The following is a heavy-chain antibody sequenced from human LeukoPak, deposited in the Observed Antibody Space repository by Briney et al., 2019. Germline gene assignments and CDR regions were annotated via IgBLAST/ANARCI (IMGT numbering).Heavy chain of an antibody. CDR3: AKAITMIVVSNWFDP. J-gene: IGHJ5*02. CDR2: IRYDGSNK. V-gene: IGHV3-30*02. D-gene: IGHD3-22*01. Sequence: GGSLRLSCAASGFTFSSYGMHWVRQAPGKGLEWVAFIRYDGSNKYYADSVKGRFTISRDNSKNTLYLQMNSLRAEDTAVYYCAKAITMIVVSNWFDPWGQGTLVTVSP. CDR1: GFTFSSYG.